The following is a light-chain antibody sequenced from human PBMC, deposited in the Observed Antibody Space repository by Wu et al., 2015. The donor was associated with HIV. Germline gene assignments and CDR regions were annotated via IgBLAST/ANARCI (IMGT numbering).Light chain of an antibody. CDR3: QQYNSFGWT. CDR2: EAS. CDR1: QNINTW. Sequence: DIQMTQSPSTLSAFVGDRVTISCRASQNINTWLAWYQQKSGKAPKLLIYEASNLESGAPSRFSGSGSGTEFTLTITSLQPEDFATYYCQQYNSFGWTFGQGTKVEVK. J-gene: IGKJ1*01. V-gene: IGKV1-5*01.